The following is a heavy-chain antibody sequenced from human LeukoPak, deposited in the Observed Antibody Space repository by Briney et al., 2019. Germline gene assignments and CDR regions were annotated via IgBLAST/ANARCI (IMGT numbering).Heavy chain of an antibody. CDR2: ISSSSSYI. Sequence: GGSLRLSCAASGFTFSSYSMNWVRQAPGMGLEWVSSISSSSSYIYYADSVKGRFTISRDNAKNSLYLQMNSLRAEDTAVYYCARDRNVVDFDYWGQGTLVTVSS. CDR1: GFTFSSYS. D-gene: IGHD2-2*01. J-gene: IGHJ4*02. CDR3: ARDRNVVDFDY. V-gene: IGHV3-21*01.